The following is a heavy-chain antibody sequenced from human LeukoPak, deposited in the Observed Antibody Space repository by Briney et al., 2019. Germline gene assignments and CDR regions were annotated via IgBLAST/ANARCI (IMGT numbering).Heavy chain of an antibody. CDR3: ARSLVVPAHYYYYYYMDV. CDR2: IYHSGST. J-gene: IGHJ6*03. CDR1: GGSISSSSYY. Sequence: PSETLSLTCTVSGGSISSSSYYWGRIRPPPGKGLEWIGSIYHSGSTYYNPSLNSRITISVDTPKNQFSLKLRSVTAADTAVYYCARSLVVPAHYYYYYYMDVWGKGTTVTVSS. V-gene: IGHV4-39*01. D-gene: IGHD2-2*01.